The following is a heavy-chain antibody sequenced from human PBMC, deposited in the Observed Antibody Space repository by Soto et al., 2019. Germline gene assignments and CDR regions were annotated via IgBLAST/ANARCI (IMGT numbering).Heavy chain of an antibody. V-gene: IGHV3-33*01. Sequence: QVQLVESGGGVVQPGRSLRLSCAASGFTFSSYGMHWVRQAPGKGLEWVAVIWYDGSNKYYADSVKGRFTISRDNSKNTLYLQMNSLRAEDTAVYYWARDSVYSYGSLSDAFDIWGQGTMVTVSS. CDR1: GFTFSSYG. D-gene: IGHD5-18*01. CDR2: IWYDGSNK. CDR3: ARDSVYSYGSLSDAFDI. J-gene: IGHJ3*02.